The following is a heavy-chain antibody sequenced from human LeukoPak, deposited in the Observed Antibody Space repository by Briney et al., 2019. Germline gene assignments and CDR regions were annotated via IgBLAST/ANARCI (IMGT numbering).Heavy chain of an antibody. J-gene: IGHJ4*02. CDR3: GGDYKDTVDY. CDR2: ISSSSSYI. V-gene: IGHV3-21*01. Sequence: GGSLRLSCAASGFTFSSYAMSWVRQAPGKGLEWVSSISSSSSYIYYADSVKGRFTISRDNAKNSLYLQMNSLRAEDTAVYYCGGDYKDTVDYWGQGTLVTVSS. D-gene: IGHD5-24*01. CDR1: GFTFSSYA.